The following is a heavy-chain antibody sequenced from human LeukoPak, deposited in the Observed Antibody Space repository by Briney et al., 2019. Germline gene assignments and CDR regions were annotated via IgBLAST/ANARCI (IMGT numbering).Heavy chain of an antibody. CDR3: ARGYSYGPIYYFDY. J-gene: IGHJ4*02. D-gene: IGHD5-18*01. V-gene: IGHV4-31*03. Sequence: SQTLSLTCTVSGGSISSGGYYWSWIRQHPGKGLEWIGYIYYSGSTYYNPSLKSRVTISVDTSKNQFSLKLSSVTAADTAVYYCARGYSYGPIYYFDYWGQGTLVTVSS. CDR1: GGSISSGGYY. CDR2: IYYSGST.